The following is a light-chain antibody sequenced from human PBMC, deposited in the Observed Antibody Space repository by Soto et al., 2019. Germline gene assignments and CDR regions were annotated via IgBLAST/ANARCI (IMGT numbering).Light chain of an antibody. V-gene: IGKV4-1*01. Sequence: DIVMTQSPDSLAVSLGERATINCKSSQSVLYRSNQKNYLAWYQQKPGQPPKLLIYWASTRESGVPDRFSGSESGTDFTLTISSLQAEDVAVYYCQQYYSSPITFGQGTRLEIK. CDR3: QQYYSSPIT. CDR2: WAS. J-gene: IGKJ5*01. CDR1: QSVLYRSNQKNY.